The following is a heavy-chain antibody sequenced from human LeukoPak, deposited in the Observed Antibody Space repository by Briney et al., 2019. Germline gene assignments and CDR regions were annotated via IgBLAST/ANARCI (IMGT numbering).Heavy chain of an antibody. Sequence: GGSLRLSCAASGFTFHDYAMHWVRQAPGKGLEWVSLITLDGGSTYYADSVKGRFTISRDNTKNSLYLQINSLSAEDSALYYCAKKPYFDLCGRGTLVTVSS. V-gene: IGHV3-43D*03. CDR3: AKKPYFDL. J-gene: IGHJ2*01. CDR2: ITLDGGST. CDR1: GFTFHDYA.